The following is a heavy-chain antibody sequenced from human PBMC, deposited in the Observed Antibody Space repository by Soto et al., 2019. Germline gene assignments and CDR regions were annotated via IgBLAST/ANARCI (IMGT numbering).Heavy chain of an antibody. CDR1: GYTFTSYG. D-gene: IGHD2-2*01. Sequence: QVQLVQSGAEVKKPGASVKVSCKASGYTFTSYGITWVRQAPGQGLEWMGWISAYNGNTNYAQKLQGRVTMTTDTSTSPAYMELRSLRSDDTAVYYCARAEGCSSTSCQGGWFAPWGQGTLVTVSS. V-gene: IGHV1-18*01. J-gene: IGHJ5*02. CDR2: ISAYNGNT. CDR3: ARAEGCSSTSCQGGWFAP.